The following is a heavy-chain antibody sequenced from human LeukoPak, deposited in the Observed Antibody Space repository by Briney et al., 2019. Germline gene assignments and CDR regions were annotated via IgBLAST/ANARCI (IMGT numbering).Heavy chain of an antibody. CDR1: GFTFSSYG. J-gene: IGHJ4*02. CDR3: AKDLAEGYDSSGYYDY. CDR2: ISYDGSNK. Sequence: GGSLRLSCAASGFTFSSYGMHWVRQAPGKGLEWVAVISYDGSNKYYADSVKGRFTISRDNSKNTLYLQMNSLRAEDTAVYYCAKDLAEGYDSSGYYDYWGQGTLVTVSS. D-gene: IGHD3-22*01. V-gene: IGHV3-30*18.